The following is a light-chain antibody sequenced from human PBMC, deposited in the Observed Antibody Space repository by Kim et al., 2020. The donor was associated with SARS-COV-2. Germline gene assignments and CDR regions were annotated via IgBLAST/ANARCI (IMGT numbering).Light chain of an antibody. J-gene: IGLJ3*02. V-gene: IGLV6-57*02. CDR3: QSYDSSNLV. Sequence: GKTVTISCTGSRGGIASNYGQWYQQRPGSAPTTVIYEDNQRPSGVPDRFSGSIDSSSNSASLTISGLKTEDEADYYCQSYDSSNLVFGGGTQLTVL. CDR1: RGGIASNY. CDR2: EDN.